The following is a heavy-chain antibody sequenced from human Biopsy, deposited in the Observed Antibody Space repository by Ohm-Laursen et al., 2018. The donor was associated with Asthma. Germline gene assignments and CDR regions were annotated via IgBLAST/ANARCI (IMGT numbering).Heavy chain of an antibody. CDR3: ARGSSSRLSQWELLVSGGKRAHSYYGMDV. CDR2: IHYSGST. CDR1: GVSIRSYY. D-gene: IGHD1-26*01. J-gene: IGHJ6*02. V-gene: IGHV4-59*12. Sequence: TLSLTCTVSGVSIRSYYWTWIRQPPGKGLEWIGNIHYSGSTYSNPSLSSRLTLSVDTSKNQFSLRLTSVTAADTAVYYCARGSSSRLSQWELLVSGGKRAHSYYGMDVWGQGTTVTASS.